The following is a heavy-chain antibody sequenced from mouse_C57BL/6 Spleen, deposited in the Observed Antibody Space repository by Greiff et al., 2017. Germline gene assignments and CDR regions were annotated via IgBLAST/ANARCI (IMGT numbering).Heavy chain of an antibody. CDR3: ARTAGGSYYYAMDY. J-gene: IGHJ4*01. Sequence: QVQLKESGPELVKPGASVKISCKASGYAFSSSWMNWVKQRPGKGLEWIGRIYPGDGDTNYNGKFKGKATLTADKSSSTAYMQLSSLTSEDSAVYFCARTAGGSYYYAMDYWGQGTSVTVSS. V-gene: IGHV1-82*01. D-gene: IGHD1-1*02. CDR2: IYPGDGDT. CDR1: GYAFSSSW.